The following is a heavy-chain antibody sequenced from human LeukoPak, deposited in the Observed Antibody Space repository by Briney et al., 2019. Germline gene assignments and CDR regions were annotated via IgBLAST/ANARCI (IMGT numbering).Heavy chain of an antibody. CDR2: INHSGST. Sequence: PSETLSLTCAVYGGSFSGYYWSWIRQPPGKGLEWIGEINHSGSTNYNPSLKSRVTISVDTSKNQFSLKLSSVTAADTAVYYCARDRYYYGSGEYYFDYWGQGTLVTVSS. V-gene: IGHV4-34*01. D-gene: IGHD3-10*01. CDR3: ARDRYYYGSGEYYFDY. J-gene: IGHJ4*02. CDR1: GGSFSGYY.